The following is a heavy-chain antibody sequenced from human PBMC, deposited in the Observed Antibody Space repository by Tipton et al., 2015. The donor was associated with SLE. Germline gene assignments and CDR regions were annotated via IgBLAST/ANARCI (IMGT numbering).Heavy chain of an antibody. CDR2: ISWNSGSI. CDR1: GFTFDDYA. CDR3: ARDFALPY. Sequence: SLRLSCAASGFTFDDYAMHWVRQAPGKGLEGVSGISWNSGSIGYADSVKGRFTISRDNAKNSLYLQMNSLRAEDTALYYCARDFALPYWGQGTLVTVSS. V-gene: IGHV3-9*01. J-gene: IGHJ4*02.